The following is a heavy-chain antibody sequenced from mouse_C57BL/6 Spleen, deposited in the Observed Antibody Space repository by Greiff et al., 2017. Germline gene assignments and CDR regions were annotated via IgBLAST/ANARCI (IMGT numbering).Heavy chain of an antibody. D-gene: IGHD6-5*01. CDR1: GYTFTSYW. V-gene: IGHV1-64*01. Sequence: VQLQQPGAELVKPGASVKLSCKASGYTFTSYWMHWVKQRPGQGLEWIGMIHPNSGSTNYKEKFKSKATLAVAKSSSTAYMQLSSLTSEDSAVYYCARSYAWFAYWGQGTLVTVSA. CDR3: ARSYAWFAY. J-gene: IGHJ3*01. CDR2: IHPNSGST.